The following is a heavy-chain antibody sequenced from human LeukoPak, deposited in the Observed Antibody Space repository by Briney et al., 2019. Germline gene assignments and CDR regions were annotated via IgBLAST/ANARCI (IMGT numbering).Heavy chain of an antibody. V-gene: IGHV3-21*01. D-gene: IGHD6-6*01. CDR2: ISSSSSYI. J-gene: IGHJ4*02. CDR3: ARDLAARPAY. CDR1: GFTFSSYA. Sequence: GGSLRLSCAASGFTFSSYAMHWVRQAPGKGLEWVSSISSSSSYIYYADSVKGRFTISRDNAKNSLYLQMNSLRAEDTAVYYCARDLAARPAYWGQGTLVTVSS.